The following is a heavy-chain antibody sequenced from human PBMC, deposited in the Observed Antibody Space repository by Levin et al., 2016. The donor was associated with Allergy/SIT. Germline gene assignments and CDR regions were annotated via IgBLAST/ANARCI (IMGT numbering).Heavy chain of an antibody. V-gene: IGHV3-33*01. CDR3: ARGGRGSGSYYLKFDP. CDR1: GFTFGDYA. CDR2: IWYDGSNE. J-gene: IGHJ5*02. Sequence: GGSLRLSCTASGFTFGDYAMTWVRQAPGKGLEWVAVIWYDGSNEFYADSVKGRFTISRDNSKNTLYLQMRSLRVEDTAVYYCARGGRGSGSYYLKFDPWGQGTLVTVSS. D-gene: IGHD3-10*01.